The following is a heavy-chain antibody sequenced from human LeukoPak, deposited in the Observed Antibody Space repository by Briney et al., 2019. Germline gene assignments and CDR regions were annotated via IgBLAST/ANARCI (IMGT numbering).Heavy chain of an antibody. CDR2: IWYDGSKK. CDR3: AAYYYDRSGYDLRFY. Sequence: GRSLRLSCAASGFTFSNYGMHWVRQAPGKGLEWVAVIWYDGSKKHHADSAKGRFTISRDNSKNTLNLQMNSLRVEDTAVYYCAAYYYDRSGYDLRFYWGQGTLVTVSS. CDR1: GFTFSNYG. V-gene: IGHV3-33*01. D-gene: IGHD3-22*01. J-gene: IGHJ4*02.